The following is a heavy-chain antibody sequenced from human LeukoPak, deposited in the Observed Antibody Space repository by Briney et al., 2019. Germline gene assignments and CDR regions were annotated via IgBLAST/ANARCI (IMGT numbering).Heavy chain of an antibody. CDR2: NSGSGGST. J-gene: IGHJ2*01. CDR1: GFTFSSYA. Sequence: PGGSLRLSCAASGFTFSSYAMSWVRQAPGKGLEWVSVNSGSGGSTYYADSVKGRFTISRDNSKNTLYLQMNSLRAEDTAVYYCAKDGRSSSWSPPYWYFDLWGRGTLVIVSS. CDR3: AKDGRSSSWSPPYWYFDL. D-gene: IGHD6-13*01. V-gene: IGHV3-23*01.